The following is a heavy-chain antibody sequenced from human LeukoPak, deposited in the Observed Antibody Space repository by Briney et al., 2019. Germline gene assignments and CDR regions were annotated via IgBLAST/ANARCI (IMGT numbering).Heavy chain of an antibody. CDR2: IKEDGSGK. CDR1: GFTFSTFW. Sequence: GGSLRLSCAASGFTFSTFWMSWVRQAPGKGLEWVANIKEDGSGKYYVDSMKGRFTVSRDNAKNSLYLQMDSLRADDTAVYYCARGGTFVSDYWGQGTLVTVSS. J-gene: IGHJ4*02. CDR3: ARGGTFVSDY. V-gene: IGHV3-7*01. D-gene: IGHD1-1*01.